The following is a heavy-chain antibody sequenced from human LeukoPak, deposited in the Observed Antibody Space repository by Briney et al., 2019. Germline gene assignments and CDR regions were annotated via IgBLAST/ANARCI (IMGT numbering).Heavy chain of an antibody. Sequence: SETLSLTCTVSGGSISSYYWSWIRQPPGKGLEWIGYIYYSGSTNYNPSLKSRVTISVDTSKNQFSLKLSSVTAADTAVYYCARLTPNGDLDYWGQGTLVTVSS. V-gene: IGHV4-59*08. CDR1: GGSISSYY. CDR2: IYYSGST. D-gene: IGHD4-17*01. J-gene: IGHJ4*02. CDR3: ARLTPNGDLDY.